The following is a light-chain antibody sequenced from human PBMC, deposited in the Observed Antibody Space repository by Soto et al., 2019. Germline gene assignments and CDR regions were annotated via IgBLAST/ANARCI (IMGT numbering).Light chain of an antibody. V-gene: IGKV3-20*01. J-gene: IGKJ4*01. CDR2: SAS. Sequence: EIVLTQSPGTLSLSPEVRATISCRASQSVSSSELAWYQQKPDQAPRLLVYSASSRATGIPDRFSGSGSWTDSAVSFCALEPDYFAVYYCQHYGSSCHLPFGGATKVEI. CDR3: QHYGSSCHLP. CDR1: QSVSSSE.